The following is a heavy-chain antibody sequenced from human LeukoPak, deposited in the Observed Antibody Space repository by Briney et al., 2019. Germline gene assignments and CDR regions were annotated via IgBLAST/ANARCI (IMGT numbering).Heavy chain of an antibody. CDR2: ISAYNGNT. V-gene: IGHV1-18*04. D-gene: IGHD4-17*01. CDR1: GYTFPGYD. Sequence: GASVKVSCKASGYTFPGYDMHWVRRAPGQGLEWMGWISAYNGNTNYAQKLQGRVTMTTDTSTSTAYMELRSLRSDDTAVYYCASQVAVTTPFDPWGQGTLVTVSS. J-gene: IGHJ5*02. CDR3: ASQVAVTTPFDP.